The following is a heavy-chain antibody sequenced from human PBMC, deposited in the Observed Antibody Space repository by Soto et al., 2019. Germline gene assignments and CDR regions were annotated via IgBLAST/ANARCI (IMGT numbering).Heavy chain of an antibody. CDR1: GFTFSSYA. Sequence: GSLRLSCAASGFTFSSYAMHWVRQAPGKGLEYVSAISSNGGSTYYANSVKGRFTISRDNSKNTLYLQMGSLRAEDMAVYYCARDSTAYGDYYFDYWGQGTLVTVSS. CDR2: ISSNGGST. J-gene: IGHJ4*02. V-gene: IGHV3-64*01. D-gene: IGHD4-17*01. CDR3: ARDSTAYGDYYFDY.